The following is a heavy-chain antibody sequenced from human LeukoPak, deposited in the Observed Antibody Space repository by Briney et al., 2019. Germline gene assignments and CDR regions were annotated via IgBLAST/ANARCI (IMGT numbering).Heavy chain of an antibody. V-gene: IGHV3-53*04. CDR2: IYTGGST. Sequence: SGGSLRLSCAASGFTVSSNYMTWVRQAPGKGLEGVSVIYTGGSTMYGDSVKGRFTISRHDSKNTLYLQMNSLRPEDTAVYYCARGRHEYELPTTGLDVWGQGTTVTVSS. D-gene: IGHD1-7*01. CDR1: GFTVSSNY. J-gene: IGHJ6*02. CDR3: ARGRHEYELPTTGLDV.